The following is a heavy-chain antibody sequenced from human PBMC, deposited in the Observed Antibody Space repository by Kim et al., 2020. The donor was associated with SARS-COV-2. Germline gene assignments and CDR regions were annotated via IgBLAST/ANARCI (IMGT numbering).Heavy chain of an antibody. Sequence: SETLSLTCTVSGGSISSYYWSWIRQPPGKGLEWIGYIYYSGSTNYNPSLKSRVTISVDTSKNQFSLKLSSVTAADTAVYYCARVAGVSDYYDFWSGQLRHPNEFDYWGQGTLVTVSS. CDR1: GGSISSYY. CDR3: ARVAGVSDYYDFWSGQLRHPNEFDY. D-gene: IGHD3-3*01. V-gene: IGHV4-59*01. CDR2: IYYSGST. J-gene: IGHJ4*02.